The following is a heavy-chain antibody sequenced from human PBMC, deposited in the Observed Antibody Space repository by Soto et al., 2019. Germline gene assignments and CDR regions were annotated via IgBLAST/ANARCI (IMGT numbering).Heavy chain of an antibody. D-gene: IGHD3-10*01. CDR1: GFTFSSYG. J-gene: IGHJ4*02. V-gene: IGHV3-30*18. CDR2: ISYDGSNK. CDR3: AKDAHYYGSGSPYYFDY. Sequence: GGSLRLSCAASGFTFSSYGMHWVRQAPGKGLEWVAVISYDGSNKYYADSAKGRFTISRDNSKNTLYLQMNSLRAEDTAVYYCAKDAHYYGSGSPYYFDYWGQGTLVTVSS.